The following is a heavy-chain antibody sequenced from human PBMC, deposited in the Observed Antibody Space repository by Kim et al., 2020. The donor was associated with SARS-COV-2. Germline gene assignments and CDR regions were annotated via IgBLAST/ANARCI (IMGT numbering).Heavy chain of an antibody. Sequence: GESLKISCKGSGYSFTSYWIGWVRQMPGKGLEWMGIIYPGDSDTRYSPSFQGQVTISADKSISTAYLQWSSLKASDTAMYYCAREVTIFGVAAYGMDVWGQGTTVTVSS. D-gene: IGHD3-3*01. J-gene: IGHJ6*02. CDR1: GYSFTSYW. V-gene: IGHV5-51*01. CDR3: AREVTIFGVAAYGMDV. CDR2: IYPGDSDT.